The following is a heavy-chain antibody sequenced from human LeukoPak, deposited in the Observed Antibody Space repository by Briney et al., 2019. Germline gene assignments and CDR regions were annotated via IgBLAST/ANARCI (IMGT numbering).Heavy chain of an antibody. CDR1: GFTYRSYW. J-gene: IGHJ5*02. D-gene: IGHD4-17*01. CDR3: ARGHYDLAP. V-gene: IGHV4-59*01. CDR2: ISSSGST. Sequence: GSLRLSCTASGFTYRSYWMHWIRQPPRKGLEWIGYISSSGSTSYDPSLVSRVTISLDTSKNQVSLKLRSVTAADTAMYFCARGHYDLAPWGQGILVTVSS.